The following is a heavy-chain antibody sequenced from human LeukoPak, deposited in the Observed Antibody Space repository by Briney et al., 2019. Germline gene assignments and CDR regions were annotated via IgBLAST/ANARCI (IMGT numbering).Heavy chain of an antibody. CDR2: ISWNSGSV. CDR1: GFTFDDYA. D-gene: IGHD6-13*01. J-gene: IGHJ3*02. V-gene: IGHV3-9*01. CDR3: AKDLIAAAATGAFDI. Sequence: GGSLRLSCAASGFTFDDYAMHWVRQAPGKGLEWVSGISWNSGSVGYADSVKGRFTISRDNAKNSLYLQMNSLRAEDTALYYCAKDLIAAAATGAFDIWGQGTMVTVSS.